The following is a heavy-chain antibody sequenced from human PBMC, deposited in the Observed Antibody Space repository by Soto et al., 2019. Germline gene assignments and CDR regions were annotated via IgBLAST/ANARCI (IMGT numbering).Heavy chain of an antibody. CDR2: INPNSGGT. J-gene: IGHJ4*02. CDR3: ARVFTIFGEVRSDY. V-gene: IGHV1-2*02. Sequence: ASVKVSCKASGYTFTGYYMHWVRQAPGQGLEWMGWINPNSGGTNYAQKFQGRVTMTRDTSISTAYMELSRLRSDDTAVYYCARVFTIFGEVRSDYWGQGTLVTVSS. CDR1: GYTFTGYY. D-gene: IGHD3-3*01.